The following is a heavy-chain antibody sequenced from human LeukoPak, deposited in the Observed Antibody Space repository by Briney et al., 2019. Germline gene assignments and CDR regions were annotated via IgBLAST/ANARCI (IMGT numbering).Heavy chain of an antibody. D-gene: IGHD1-26*01. V-gene: IGHV4-38-2*02. J-gene: IGHJ4*02. Sequence: SETLSLTCTVSGYSISSGYYWGWIRQPPGKGLEWIGSMYYRGSTYHNPSLKSRVTISVDTSKNQFSLKLSSVTAADTAVYYCATTTIRLGYWGQGTLVTVSS. CDR2: MYYRGST. CDR3: ATTTIRLGY. CDR1: GYSISSGYY.